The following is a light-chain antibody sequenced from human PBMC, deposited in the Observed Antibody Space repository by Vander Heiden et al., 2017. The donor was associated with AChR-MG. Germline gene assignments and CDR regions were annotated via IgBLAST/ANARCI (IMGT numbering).Light chain of an antibody. V-gene: IGLV2-23*02. CDR2: EVS. CDR3: SSFAPNTTYV. CDR1: SSDVGGYNL. Sequence: QSALTQPASVSGSPGQSITISCTGTSSDVGGYNLVSWYQQHPGKAPKLIIYEVSKRPSGISNRFSGSKSGNTASLTISGLQTEDEADYYCSSFAPNTTYVFGTGTTVAVL. J-gene: IGLJ1*01.